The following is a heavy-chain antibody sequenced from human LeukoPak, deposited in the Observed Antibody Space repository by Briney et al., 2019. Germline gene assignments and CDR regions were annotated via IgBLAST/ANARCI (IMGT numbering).Heavy chain of an antibody. V-gene: IGHV1-69*05. Sequence: GASVKVSCKASGYTFTGYYMHWVRQAPGQGLEWMGGIIPIFGTANYAQKFQGRVTITTDESTSTAYMELSRLRSDDTAVYYCARVVHNWFDPWGQGTLVTVSS. CDR3: ARVVHNWFDP. CDR2: IIPIFGTA. CDR1: GYTFTGYY. D-gene: IGHD4/OR15-4a*01. J-gene: IGHJ5*02.